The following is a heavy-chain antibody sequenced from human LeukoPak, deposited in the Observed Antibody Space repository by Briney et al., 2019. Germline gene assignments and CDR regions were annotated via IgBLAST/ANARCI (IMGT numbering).Heavy chain of an antibody. V-gene: IGHV1-24*01. D-gene: IGHD3-9*01. Sequence: AASVKVSCKVSGYTLTELSMHWVRQAPGKGLEWMGGFDPEDGETIYAQKFQGRVTMTEDTSTDTAYMELSSLRSEDTAVYYCATATDILTAQDYFDYWGQGTLVTVSS. CDR3: ATATDILTAQDYFDY. CDR2: FDPEDGET. J-gene: IGHJ4*02. CDR1: GYTLTELS.